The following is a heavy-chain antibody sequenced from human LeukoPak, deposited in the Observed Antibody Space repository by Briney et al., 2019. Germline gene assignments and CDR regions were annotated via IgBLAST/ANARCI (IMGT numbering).Heavy chain of an antibody. CDR1: GFTFSSYS. V-gene: IGHV3-48*01. D-gene: IGHD2-15*01. CDR2: ISSSSSTI. Sequence: PGGSLRPSCAASGFTFSSYSMNWVRQAPGKGLEWVSYISSSSSTIYYADSVKGRFTISRDNSKNTLYLQMHSLRAEDTAVNYCAKRSCSGGSCNFDYWGQGTPVTVSS. CDR3: AKRSCSGGSCNFDY. J-gene: IGHJ4*02.